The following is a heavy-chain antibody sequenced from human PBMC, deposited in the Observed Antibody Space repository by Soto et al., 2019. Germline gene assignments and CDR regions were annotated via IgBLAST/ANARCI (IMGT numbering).Heavy chain of an antibody. CDR2: IIPIFGTA. J-gene: IGHJ4*02. D-gene: IGHD1-1*01. CDR1: GGTVSSYA. Sequence: QVQLVQSGAEVKKPGSSVKVSCKASGGTVSSYAISWVRQAPGQGLEWMGGIIPIFGTANYEQRFQGRVTITADESPSTAYMELSSLRSEDTAVYYCASKRTLWNDSEHFDHWGQGTLGTVSS. V-gene: IGHV1-69*12. CDR3: ASKRTLWNDSEHFDH.